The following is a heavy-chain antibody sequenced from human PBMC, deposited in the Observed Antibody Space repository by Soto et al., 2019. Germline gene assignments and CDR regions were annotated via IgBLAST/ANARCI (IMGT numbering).Heavy chain of an antibody. CDR1: GYTFTNHD. D-gene: IGHD4-17*01. J-gene: IGHJ4*02. Sequence: QVQLVQSGAEVKKPGASVKVSCKASGYTFTNHDINWVRQATGQGLEWMGWMNPDSGNTGYAQEFQGRLSMTTNTSINTAYMELSSLRSEDTAIYYCARALYDYGGKRPFDYRGQGALVTVSS. V-gene: IGHV1-8*01. CDR2: MNPDSGNT. CDR3: ARALYDYGGKRPFDY.